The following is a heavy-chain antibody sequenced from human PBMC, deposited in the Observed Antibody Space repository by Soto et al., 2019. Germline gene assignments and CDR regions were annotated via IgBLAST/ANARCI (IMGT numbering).Heavy chain of an antibody. CDR3: TRHAGGQVEHSFYCYFMGV. V-gene: IGHV3-73*01. Sequence: EVQLVESGGGLVQPGGSLKLACLASGFPLSDSAIHWVRKASGKGLERVGRITSKTNNYATTYGAPVRGRFTLSRDDSKNTAYLQMNNLESEDAVVYYCTRHAGGQVEHSFYCYFMGVWGKGTTVSV. D-gene: IGHD2-15*01. CDR1: GFPLSDSA. J-gene: IGHJ6*03. CDR2: ITSKTNNYAT.